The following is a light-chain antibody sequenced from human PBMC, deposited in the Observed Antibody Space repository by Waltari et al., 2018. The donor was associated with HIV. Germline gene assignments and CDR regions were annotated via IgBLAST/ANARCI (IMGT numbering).Light chain of an antibody. J-gene: IGLJ2*01. CDR1: VLAKKY. Sequence: SYELTQPSSVSVSPGQTARTTCSGDVLAKKYARWFQQKPGQAPVVIIYKDSERPSGIPDRFSGSSSGTTVTLTISGAQVEDEADYYCYSATDNNLGVFGGGTKLTVL. V-gene: IGLV3-27*01. CDR2: KDS. CDR3: YSATDNNLGV.